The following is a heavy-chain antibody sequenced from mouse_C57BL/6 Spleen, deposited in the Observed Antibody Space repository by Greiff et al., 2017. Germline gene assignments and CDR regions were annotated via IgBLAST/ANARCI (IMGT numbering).Heavy chain of an antibody. D-gene: IGHD4-1*01. J-gene: IGHJ2*01. V-gene: IGHV5-17*01. CDR1: GFTFSDYG. CDR3: ARPKLGRGDFDY. CDR2: ISSGSSTI. Sequence: EVKVVESGGGLVKPGGSLKLSCAASGFTFSDYGMHWVRQAPEKGLEWVAYISSGSSTIYYADTVKGRFTLPIDHAKNTLFLQMTSLRSEDTAMYYWARPKLGRGDFDYWGQGTTLTVSS.